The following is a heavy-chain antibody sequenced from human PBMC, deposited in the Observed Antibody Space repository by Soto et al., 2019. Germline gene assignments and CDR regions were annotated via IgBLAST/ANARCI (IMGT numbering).Heavy chain of an antibody. CDR2: INANSGAT. D-gene: IGHD6-13*01. Sequence: ASVKVSCKTSGYTFTAYYIHWVRQAPGQGLEWMGWINANSGATEYAHNFQDRVTLTRDTSLSTAYMELSSLSSDDTAMYYCARHERHSSSWPYHNWFDPWGQGTLVTVSS. V-gene: IGHV1-2*07. CDR1: GYTFTAYY. CDR3: ARHERHSSSWPYHNWFDP. J-gene: IGHJ5*02.